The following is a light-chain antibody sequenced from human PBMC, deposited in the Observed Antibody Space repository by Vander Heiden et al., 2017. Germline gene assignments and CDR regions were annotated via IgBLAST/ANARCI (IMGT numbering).Light chain of an antibody. Sequence: QSALTPPASVSGSPGQSITIPCTGTSSDVGSYNLVSWYQQHPGKAPKLMIYEVSKRPSGVSNRFSGSKSGNTASLTISGLQAEDEADYYCCSYAGSSRVFGGGTKLTVL. CDR3: CSYAGSSRV. CDR1: SSDVGSYNL. J-gene: IGLJ3*02. CDR2: EVS. V-gene: IGLV2-23*02.